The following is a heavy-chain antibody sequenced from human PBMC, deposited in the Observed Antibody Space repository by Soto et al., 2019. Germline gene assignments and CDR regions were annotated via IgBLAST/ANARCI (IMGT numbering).Heavy chain of an antibody. J-gene: IGHJ4*02. D-gene: IGHD6-6*01. V-gene: IGHV3-30-3*01. Sequence: GGSLRLSCAASGFTFSSYAMHWARQAPGKGLEWVAVISYDGSNKYYADSVKGRFTISRDNSKNTLYLQMNSLRAEDTAVYYCARGAARFPPDYWGQGTLVTVSS. CDR3: ARGAARFPPDY. CDR2: ISYDGSNK. CDR1: GFTFSSYA.